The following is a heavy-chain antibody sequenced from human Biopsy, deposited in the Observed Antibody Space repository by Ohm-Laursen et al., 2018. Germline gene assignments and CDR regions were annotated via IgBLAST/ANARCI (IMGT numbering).Heavy chain of an antibody. J-gene: IGHJ4*02. CDR1: GFDFRNYD. D-gene: IGHD2-15*01. V-gene: IGHV3-23*01. Sequence: SLRLSCAASGFDFRNYDLTWIRQAPGKGLEWVASLAFSSGRTYYADSVKGRFTISRDSSKNTLYLQMNSLRVEDTAIYYCVSEVVGDTDHWGQGTLVTVSS. CDR3: VSEVVGDTDH. CDR2: LAFSSGRT.